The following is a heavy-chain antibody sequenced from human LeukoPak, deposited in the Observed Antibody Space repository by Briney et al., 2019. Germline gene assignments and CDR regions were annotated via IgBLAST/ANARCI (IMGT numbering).Heavy chain of an antibody. V-gene: IGHV1-18*01. CDR3: ARDHGSGSYYIPLYYYYYMDV. CDR2: TSAYNGNT. J-gene: IGHJ6*03. Sequence: ASVNVSCKASGYTFTIYGISWVRQGPGQGLEWMGWTSAYNGNTNYAQKLQGRVTMTTDTSTSTAYMELRSLRSDDTAVYYCARDHGSGSYYIPLYYYYYMDVWGKGTTVTICS. CDR1: GYTFTIYG. D-gene: IGHD3-10*01.